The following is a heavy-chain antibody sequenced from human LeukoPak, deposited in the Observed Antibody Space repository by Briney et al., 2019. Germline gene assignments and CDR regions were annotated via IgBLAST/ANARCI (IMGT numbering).Heavy chain of an antibody. CDR3: ARAVGDSYPYYYYYYGMDV. CDR2: INHSGST. Sequence: SETLSLTCAVYGGSFSGYYWSWIRQPPGKGLEWIGEINHSGSTNYNPSLKSRVTISVDTSKNRFSLKLSSVTAADTAVYYCARAVGDSYPYYYYYYGMDVWGQGTTVTVSS. V-gene: IGHV4-34*01. CDR1: GGSFSGYY. D-gene: IGHD2-21*02. J-gene: IGHJ6*02.